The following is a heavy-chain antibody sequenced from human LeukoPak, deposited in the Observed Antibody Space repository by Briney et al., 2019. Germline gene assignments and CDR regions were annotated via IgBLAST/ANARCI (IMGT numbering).Heavy chain of an antibody. D-gene: IGHD6-19*01. CDR2: ISAYNGNT. CDR3: ARVRQQWLVRYRYYFDY. J-gene: IGHJ4*02. CDR1: GYTFTSYG. Sequence: ASVKVSCKAYGYTFTSYGISGVRQAPGQGLEWMGWISAYNGNTNYAQKLQGRVTMTTDTSTSTAYMELRSLRSDDTAVYYCARVRQQWLVRYRYYFDYWGQGTLVTVSS. V-gene: IGHV1-18*01.